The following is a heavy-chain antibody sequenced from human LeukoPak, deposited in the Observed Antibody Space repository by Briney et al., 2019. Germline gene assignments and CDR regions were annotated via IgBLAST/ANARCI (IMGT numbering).Heavy chain of an antibody. D-gene: IGHD6-6*01. V-gene: IGHV4-34*01. Sequence: SETLSLTCAVYDGSFSGYYCSWIRQPPGKGLEWIGEINHSGSTNYNPSLKSRVTISVDTSKNQFSLKLSSVTAADTAVYYCARRGIPARPFDYWGQGTLVTVSS. J-gene: IGHJ4*02. CDR2: INHSGST. CDR3: ARRGIPARPFDY. CDR1: DGSFSGYY.